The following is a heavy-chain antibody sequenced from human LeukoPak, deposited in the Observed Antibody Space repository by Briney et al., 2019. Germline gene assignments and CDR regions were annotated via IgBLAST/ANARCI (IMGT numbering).Heavy chain of an antibody. D-gene: IGHD3-10*01. J-gene: IGHJ3*02. CDR3: ARDRVQFLSFGEAHDVFDI. Sequence: PSETLSLTCTVSGGSISSSSYYWGWIRQPQGKGLEWIGRIHTSGSTNYNPSLKSRVTMSVDTSKNQFSLKLNSVTAADTAVYFCARDRVQFLSFGEAHDVFDIWGLGTMVTVSS. CDR2: IHTSGST. CDR1: GGSISSSSYY. V-gene: IGHV4-39*07.